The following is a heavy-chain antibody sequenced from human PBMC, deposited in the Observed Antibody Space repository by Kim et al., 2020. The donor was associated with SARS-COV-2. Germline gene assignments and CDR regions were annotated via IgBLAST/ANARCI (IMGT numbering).Heavy chain of an antibody. CDR3: ARHPSSGPDAFDI. J-gene: IGHJ3*02. D-gene: IGHD3-10*01. V-gene: IGHV4-39*01. Sequence: YSPSLKARVTISVDTSQNQFALKLNSVPAAATAVYYCARHPSSGPDAFDIWGQGTMVTVSS.